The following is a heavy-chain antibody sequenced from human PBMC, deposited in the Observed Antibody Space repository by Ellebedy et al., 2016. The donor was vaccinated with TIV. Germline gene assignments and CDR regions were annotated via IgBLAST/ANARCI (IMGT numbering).Heavy chain of an antibody. CDR1: GFTVSANF. Sequence: GESLKISCAASGFTVSANFMHWVRPAPGKGLAWVSIIYTSGDTYYTDSVKGRFTISRDNSKSTLFLQMNNLRAEDTAVYYCTKGPNKDVWGQGTTVTVSS. CDR3: TKGPNKDV. J-gene: IGHJ6*02. V-gene: IGHV3-53*01. CDR2: IYTSGDT.